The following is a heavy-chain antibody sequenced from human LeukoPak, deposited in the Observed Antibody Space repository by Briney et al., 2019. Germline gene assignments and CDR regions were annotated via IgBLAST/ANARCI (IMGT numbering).Heavy chain of an antibody. CDR2: IIPIFGTA. V-gene: IGHV1-69*13. Sequence: ASVKVSCKASGGTFSSYAISWVRQAPGQGLEWMGGIIPIFGTANYAQKFQGRVTITADESTSTAYMELSSLRSEDTAVYYCARAVGIAAAIAFDYWGRGTLVTVSS. CDR1: GGTFSSYA. D-gene: IGHD6-13*01. CDR3: ARAVGIAAAIAFDY. J-gene: IGHJ4*02.